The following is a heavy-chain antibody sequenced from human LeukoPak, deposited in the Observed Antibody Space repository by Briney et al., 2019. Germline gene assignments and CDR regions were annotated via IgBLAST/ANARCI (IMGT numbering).Heavy chain of an antibody. CDR2: ISYDGSNK. D-gene: IGHD3-10*01. V-gene: IGHV3-30*04. CDR3: ARDRRYYGSGSYYLPDY. J-gene: IGHJ4*02. Sequence: GGSLRLSCAASGFTFSSYAMHWVRQAPGKGLEWVAVISYDGSNKYYADSVKGRFTISRDNSKNTLYLQMNSLRAEDTAVYYCARDRRYYGSGSYYLPDYWGQGTLVTVSS. CDR1: GFTFSSYA.